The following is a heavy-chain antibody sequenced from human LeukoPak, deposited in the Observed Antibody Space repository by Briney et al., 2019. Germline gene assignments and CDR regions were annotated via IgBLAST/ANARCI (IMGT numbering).Heavy chain of an antibody. Sequence: GGSLRLSCAASGFTFSSYLMSWVRQAPGKGLEWVANIKQDGSEKYYVDSVKGRFTISRDNAKNSLYLQMNSLRADDTAVYYCARDRGYCTSNSCPLFDYWGKGTRVTVSS. D-gene: IGHD2-2*01. CDR2: IKQDGSEK. V-gene: IGHV3-7*03. CDR3: ARDRGYCTSNSCPLFDY. J-gene: IGHJ4*02. CDR1: GFTFSSYL.